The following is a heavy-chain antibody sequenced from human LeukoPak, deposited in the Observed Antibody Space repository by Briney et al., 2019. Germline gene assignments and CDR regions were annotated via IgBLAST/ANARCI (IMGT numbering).Heavy chain of an antibody. CDR3: ARRREGSPHFDY. CDR1: GGSISSYY. D-gene: IGHD5-24*01. Sequence: SETLSLTCTVSGGSISSYYWSWIRQPPGKGLEWIGYIYYSGSTNYNPSLKSRVTISVDTSKNQFSLKLSSVTAADTAVYYCARRREGSPHFDYWGQGTLVTVSS. CDR2: IYYSGST. J-gene: IGHJ4*02. V-gene: IGHV4-59*01.